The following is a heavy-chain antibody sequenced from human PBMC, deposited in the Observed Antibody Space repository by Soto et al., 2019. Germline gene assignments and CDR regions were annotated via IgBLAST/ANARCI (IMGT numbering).Heavy chain of an antibody. CDR2: ISSNGGST. J-gene: IGHJ5*02. D-gene: IGHD3-10*01. Sequence: GGSLRLSCSASGFTFSSYAMHWVRQAPGKGLEYVSAISSNGGSTYYADSVKGRFTISRDNSKNTLYLQMSSLRAEDTAVYYCVKSPITMVRGVTFDPWGQGTLVTVSS. CDR3: VKSPITMVRGVTFDP. CDR1: GFTFSSYA. V-gene: IGHV3-64D*08.